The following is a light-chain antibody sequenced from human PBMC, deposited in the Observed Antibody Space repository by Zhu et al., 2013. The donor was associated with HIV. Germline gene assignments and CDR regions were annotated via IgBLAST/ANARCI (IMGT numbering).Light chain of an antibody. J-gene: IGKJ1*01. CDR2: GAS. V-gene: IGKV3-20*01. Sequence: EIVLTQSPGTLSLSPGERATLSCRASQSVGSNSLAWYQQKPGQAPRLLISGASTRATGIPDRFSGSGSGTDFTLTIRRLEPEDFAVYFCQQYETFGQGTKVEIK. CDR1: QSVGSNS. CDR3: QQYET.